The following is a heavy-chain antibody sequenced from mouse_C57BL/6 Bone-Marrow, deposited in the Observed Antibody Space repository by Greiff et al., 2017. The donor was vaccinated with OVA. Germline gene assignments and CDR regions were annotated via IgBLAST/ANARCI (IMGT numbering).Heavy chain of an antibody. CDR1: GFTFSSYG. D-gene: IGHD2-4*01. V-gene: IGHV5-6*01. CDR2: ISSGGSYT. Sequence: EVQLVESGGDLVKPGGSLKLSCAASGFTFSSYGMSWVRQTPDKRLEWVATISSGGSYTYYPDSVKGRFTISRDNAKNTLYRQMSSLKSEDTAMYYCARHRGLRAGFAYWGQGTLVTVSA. CDR3: ARHRGLRAGFAY. J-gene: IGHJ3*01.